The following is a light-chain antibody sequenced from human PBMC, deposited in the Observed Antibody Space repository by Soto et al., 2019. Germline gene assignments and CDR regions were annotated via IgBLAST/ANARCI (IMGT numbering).Light chain of an antibody. CDR3: QSYDSSLSAVV. CDR2: GNN. V-gene: IGLV1-40*01. Sequence: QSVLTQPPSVSGAPGQRVTISCTGSSSNIGADYDVHGYQQLPGTAPKLLIYGNNNRPSGVPDRFSGSKSGTSASLAITGLQAEDEADYYCQSYDSSLSAVVFGGGTKLTVL. J-gene: IGLJ3*02. CDR1: SSNIGADYD.